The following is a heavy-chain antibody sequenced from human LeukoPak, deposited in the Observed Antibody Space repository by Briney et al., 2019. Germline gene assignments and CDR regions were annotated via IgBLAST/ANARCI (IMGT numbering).Heavy chain of an antibody. CDR2: IYNSGST. J-gene: IGHJ5*02. CDR1: GGSISIYY. V-gene: IGHV4-59*01. CDR3: ARDRELGS. Sequence: SETLSLPCNISGGSISIYYWNWIRQPPGKGLEWIGYIYNSGSTDYNPSLKRRVTISADTSKNQFSLKLTSVTAADTAVYYCARDRELGSWGQGILVTVSS. D-gene: IGHD3-16*01.